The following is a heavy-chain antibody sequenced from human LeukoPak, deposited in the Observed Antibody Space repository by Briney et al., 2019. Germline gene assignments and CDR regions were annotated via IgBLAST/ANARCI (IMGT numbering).Heavy chain of an antibody. CDR1: AGSISNYY. CDR3: ARGLVGSTGEQKCFDP. D-gene: IGHD1-26*01. V-gene: IGHV4-4*07. CDR2: IYTSGST. Sequence: SETLSLTCTVSAGSISNYYWSWIRQPAGKGLEWIGRIYTSGSTNYNPSLKSRLTITVDKTKNQFPQKLSTVTAADTAADYCARGLVGSTGEQKCFDPGGRETLVPVS. J-gene: IGHJ5*02.